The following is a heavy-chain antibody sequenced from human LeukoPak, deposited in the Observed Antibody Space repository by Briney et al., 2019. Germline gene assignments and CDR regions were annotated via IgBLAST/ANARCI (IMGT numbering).Heavy chain of an antibody. CDR2: IYAGDSDT. Sequence: GESLKISCKGSGYSFTSHWNAWGRQMPGEGLEWMGIIYAGDSDTRYSPSFQGQVTMSVDKSINTAYLQWDSLKASDTAMYYCARKIQMGYSYDPAFDYWGQGTQVTVSS. D-gene: IGHD5-18*01. J-gene: IGHJ4*02. CDR1: GYSFTSHW. CDR3: ARKIQMGYSYDPAFDY. V-gene: IGHV5-51*01.